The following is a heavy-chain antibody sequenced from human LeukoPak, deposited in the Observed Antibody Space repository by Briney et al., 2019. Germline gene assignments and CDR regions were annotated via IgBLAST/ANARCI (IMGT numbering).Heavy chain of an antibody. CDR1: GGTFSSYA. J-gene: IGHJ3*02. Sequence: ASVKVSCKASGGTFSSYAISWERQAPGQGLEWMGRIIPILGIANYAQKFQGRVTITADKSTSTAYMELSSLRSEDTAVYYCAREEEMATSYGAFDIWGQGTMVTVSS. V-gene: IGHV1-69*04. CDR3: AREEEMATSYGAFDI. D-gene: IGHD5-24*01. CDR2: IIPILGIA.